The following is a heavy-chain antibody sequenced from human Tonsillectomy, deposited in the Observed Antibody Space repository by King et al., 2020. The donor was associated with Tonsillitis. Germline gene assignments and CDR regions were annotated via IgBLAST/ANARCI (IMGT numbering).Heavy chain of an antibody. CDR2: IIGSGGST. J-gene: IGHJ1*01. CDR1: GFTFSSYA. V-gene: IGHV3-23*04. Sequence: VQLVESGGGLVQPGGSLRLSCAASGFTFSSYAMSWVRQAPGKGLEWVSTIIGSGGSTYYADSVKGRFTISRDNSKNTLYLQMNSLRAEDTAVYYCAHRFDSWFLTMISSGTRHWRQGTLVTVSS. CDR3: AHRFDSWFLTMISSGTRH. D-gene: IGHD3-22*01.